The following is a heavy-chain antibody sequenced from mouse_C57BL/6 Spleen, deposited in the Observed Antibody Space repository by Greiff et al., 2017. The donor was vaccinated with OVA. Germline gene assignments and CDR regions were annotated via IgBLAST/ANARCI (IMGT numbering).Heavy chain of an antibody. Sequence: EVKLVESGGGLVQPGGSLSLSCAASGFTFTDYYMSWVRQPPGKALEWLGFIRNKANGYTTEYSASVKGRFTISRDNSQSIIYLQMKALEAEDSATYCCANHLNGTWYFDVWGTGTTVTVSS. CDR3: ANHLNGTWYFDV. J-gene: IGHJ1*03. CDR2: IRNKANGYTT. D-gene: IGHD4-1*01. V-gene: IGHV7-3*01. CDR1: GFTFTDYY.